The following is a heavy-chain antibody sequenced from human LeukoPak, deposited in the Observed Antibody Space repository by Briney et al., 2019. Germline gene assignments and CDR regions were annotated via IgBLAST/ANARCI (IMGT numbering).Heavy chain of an antibody. Sequence: PGGSLRLSCAASGFTFSSYSMNWVRQAPGKGLEWVSYISDRSGTIYYADSVKGRFTISGDNAKNSLYLQMNSLRDEDTAVYYCARDSFWAFDYWGQGTLVTVSA. J-gene: IGHJ4*02. CDR2: ISDRSGTI. D-gene: IGHD3-16*01. CDR3: ARDSFWAFDY. CDR1: GFTFSSYS. V-gene: IGHV3-48*02.